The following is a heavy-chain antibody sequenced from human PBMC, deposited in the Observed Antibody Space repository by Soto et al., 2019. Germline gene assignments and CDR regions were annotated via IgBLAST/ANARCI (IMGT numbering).Heavy chain of an antibody. J-gene: IGHJ4*02. CDR3: SKGSGTYKSPADF. CDR1: GFTFSSYA. Sequence: GGSLRLSCAASGFTFSSYAMNWVRQAPGKGLEWVSAISGSGGSTYYADSVKGRFTISRDNSKNTLYLQMNSLRAEDTAVYYCSKGSGTYKSPADFWGQGILVTVFS. V-gene: IGHV3-23*01. CDR2: ISGSGGST. D-gene: IGHD1-26*01.